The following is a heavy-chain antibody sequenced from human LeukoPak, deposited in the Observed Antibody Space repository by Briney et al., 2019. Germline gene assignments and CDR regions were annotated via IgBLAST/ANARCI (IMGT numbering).Heavy chain of an antibody. CDR2: IYHSGST. CDR1: GGSISSGGYY. CDR3: ARTVNTAFAYYYYYMDV. V-gene: IGHV4-30-2*01. Sequence: SETLSLTCTVSGGSISSGGYYWSWIRQPPGKGLEWIGYIYHSGSTYYNPSLKSRVTISVDRSKNQFSLKPSSVTAADTAVYYCARTVNTAFAYYYYYMDVWGKGTTVTVSS. D-gene: IGHD5-18*01. J-gene: IGHJ6*03.